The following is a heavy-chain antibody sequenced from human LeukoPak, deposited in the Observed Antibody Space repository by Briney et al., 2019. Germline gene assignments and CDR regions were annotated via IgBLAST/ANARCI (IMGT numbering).Heavy chain of an antibody. CDR1: GGTISGYH. CDR3: ARVDYDSSGSTLDY. J-gene: IGHJ4*02. V-gene: IGHV4-59*08. D-gene: IGHD3-22*01. CDR2: IYYSGST. Sequence: SETLSLTCTVSGGTISGYHWSWIRQPPGKGLEWIGYIYYSGSTSYNPSLKSRVTISVDTSKDQFSLKLSSVTAADTAVYYCARVDYDSSGSTLDYWGQGTLVTVSS.